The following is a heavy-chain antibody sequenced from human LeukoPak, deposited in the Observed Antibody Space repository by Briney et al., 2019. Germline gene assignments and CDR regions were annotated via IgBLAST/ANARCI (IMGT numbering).Heavy chain of an antibody. D-gene: IGHD1-26*01. Sequence: GGSLRLSCAASGFTFDDYAMHWVRQAPGKGLEWVSGISWNSAGIGYADSVKGRFTISRDNAKNSLYLQMNSLRAEDTAVYYCARDLEIYSGSYLGYFDYWGQGTLVTVSS. J-gene: IGHJ4*02. CDR2: ISWNSAGI. CDR1: GFTFDDYA. CDR3: ARDLEIYSGSYLGYFDY. V-gene: IGHV3-9*01.